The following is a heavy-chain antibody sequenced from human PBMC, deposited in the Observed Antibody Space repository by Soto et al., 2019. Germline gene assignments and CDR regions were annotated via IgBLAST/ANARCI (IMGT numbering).Heavy chain of an antibody. V-gene: IGHV3-30-3*01. CDR1: GFTFSSYA. J-gene: IGHJ4*02. D-gene: IGHD6-19*01. CDR3: ARVQGIAVAAFDY. Sequence: PGGSLRLSCAASGFTFSSYAMHWVRQAPGKGLEWVAVISYDGSNKHYADSVKGRFTISRDNSKNTLYLQMNSLRAEDTAVYYCARVQGIAVAAFDYWGQGTLVTVSS. CDR2: ISYDGSNK.